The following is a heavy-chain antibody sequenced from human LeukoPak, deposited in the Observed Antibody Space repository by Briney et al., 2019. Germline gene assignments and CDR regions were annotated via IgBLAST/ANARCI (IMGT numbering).Heavy chain of an antibody. Sequence: VASVKVSCKASGYTFTGYYMHWVRQAPGQGLEWMGWINPNSGGTNYAQKFQGRVTMTRDTSISTAYMELSRLRSDDTAVYYCARGDPLRYCSSTSCYEDYWGQGTLVTVSS. CDR3: ARGDPLRYCSSTSCYEDY. CDR1: GYTFTGYY. CDR2: INPNSGGT. V-gene: IGHV1-2*02. J-gene: IGHJ4*02. D-gene: IGHD2-2*01.